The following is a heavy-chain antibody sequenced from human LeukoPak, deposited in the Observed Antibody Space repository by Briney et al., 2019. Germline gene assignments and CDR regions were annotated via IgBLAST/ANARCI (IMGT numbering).Heavy chain of an antibody. V-gene: IGHV3-20*01. CDR2: INWNGGST. CDR1: GFTFDDYG. Sequence: GGSLRLSCAASGFTFDDYGMTWVRQAAGKGLEWVSGINWNGGSTGYADSVKGRFTISRDNAKNSLYLQMNSLKAEDTALYHCVRLYGSGSYHAFDIWGQGTMVTVSS. CDR3: VRLYGSGSYHAFDI. J-gene: IGHJ3*02. D-gene: IGHD3-10*01.